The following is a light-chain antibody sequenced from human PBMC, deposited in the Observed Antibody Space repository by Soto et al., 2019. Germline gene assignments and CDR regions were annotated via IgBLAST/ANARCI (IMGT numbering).Light chain of an antibody. CDR1: QSVLHRSFNKNC. CDR3: HQCYGSPQT. Sequence: DIVMTQSPDSLALSLGERANINCKSSQSVLHRSFNKNCLAWYQKKPGQPPKLLIYWASTRKSGVPVRFSGSGSGTDFTLTISGLQAEDVAVYYCHQCYGSPQTFGQGTKLEIK. J-gene: IGKJ2*01. V-gene: IGKV4-1*01. CDR2: WAS.